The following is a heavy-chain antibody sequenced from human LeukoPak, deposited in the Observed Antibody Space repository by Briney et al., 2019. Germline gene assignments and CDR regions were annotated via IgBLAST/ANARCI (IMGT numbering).Heavy chain of an antibody. CDR1: GGTFSSYA. CDR2: IIPIFGTA. J-gene: IGHJ4*02. CDR3: ARGPYSGYKGYYIDY. V-gene: IGHV1-69*13. D-gene: IGHD5-12*01. Sequence: ASVKVSCKASGGTFSSYAISWVRQAPGQGLEWMGGIIPIFGTANYAQKFQGRVTITADESTSTAYMELSSLRSEDTAVYYCARGPYSGYKGYYIDYWGQGILVTVSS.